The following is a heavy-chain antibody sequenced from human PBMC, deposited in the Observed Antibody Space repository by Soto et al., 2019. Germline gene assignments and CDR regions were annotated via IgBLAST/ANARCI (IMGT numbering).Heavy chain of an antibody. Sequence: EVRLVESGGGLVQPGGSLRLSCEASGFTFSSYWMHWVRQAPGKGLVWVSRINNDGSGTHYADSVKGRFTISRDNAKNTLYLQMSRLGDEDTAVYYCARDQVAVDYGMDVWCQGTTVTVSS. CDR2: INNDGSGT. CDR3: ARDQVAVDYGMDV. D-gene: IGHD2-15*01. V-gene: IGHV3-74*01. CDR1: GFTFSSYW. J-gene: IGHJ6*02.